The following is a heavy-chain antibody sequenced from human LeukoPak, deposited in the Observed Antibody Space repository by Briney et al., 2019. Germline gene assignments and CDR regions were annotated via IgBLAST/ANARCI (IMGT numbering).Heavy chain of an antibody. CDR2: IKQDGTEK. V-gene: IGHV3-7*01. Sequence: GGSLRLSCAASGFTFTNYWMNWVRQAPGKGLEWVANIKQDGTEKYYVDSVKGRFTISRDNAKNSLYLQMNSLRAEDTAVYYCASSGHAYCSGGSCYSGGFQHLDYWGQGTLVTVSS. J-gene: IGHJ4*02. CDR1: GFTFTNYW. CDR3: ASSGHAYCSGGSCYSGGFQHLDY. D-gene: IGHD2-15*01.